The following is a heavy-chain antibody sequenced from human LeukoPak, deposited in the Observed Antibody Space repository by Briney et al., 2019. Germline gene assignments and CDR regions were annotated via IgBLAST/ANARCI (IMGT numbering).Heavy chain of an antibody. Sequence: GGSLRLSCIASGFTFSNNAMSWVRQAPGKGLQWVSAISGDGGGTYYADSVKGRFTISRDNAKNSLYLQMNSLRAEDTAVYYCAELGITMIGGVWGKGTTVTISS. CDR1: GFTFSNNA. D-gene: IGHD3-10*02. J-gene: IGHJ6*04. CDR2: ISGDGGGT. CDR3: AELGITMIGGV. V-gene: IGHV3-23*01.